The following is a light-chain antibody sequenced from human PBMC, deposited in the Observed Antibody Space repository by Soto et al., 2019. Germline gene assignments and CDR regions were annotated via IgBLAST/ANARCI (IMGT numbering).Light chain of an antibody. CDR3: TSYAGSNNPYV. V-gene: IGLV2-8*01. CDR2: EVS. CDR1: SSDVGVYNY. Sequence: QSALTQPPSASGSPGQSVIISCTGTSSDVGVYNYVSWYQQHPGKAPKLMIYEVSKRPSGVPDRFPGSKSGNTASLTVSGLQAEDEADYYCTSYAGSNNPYVFGTGTKVTVL. J-gene: IGLJ1*01.